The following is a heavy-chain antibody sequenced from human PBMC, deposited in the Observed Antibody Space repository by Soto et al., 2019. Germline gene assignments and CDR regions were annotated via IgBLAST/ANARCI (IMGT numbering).Heavy chain of an antibody. V-gene: IGHV4-4*02. Sequence: SETLSLTNTVAGGSISSNNLCRWVSNPPGKGPEWIGEIYHSGSTNYNPSLKSRVTVSVGKSKNQFSLKLSSVTAADTAVYYCAAGAGSYSLNPYYYSGMDVWGQGTTVTVSS. CDR2: IYHSGST. CDR3: AAGAGSYSLNPYYYSGMDV. CDR1: GGSISSNNL. D-gene: IGHD3-10*01. J-gene: IGHJ6*02.